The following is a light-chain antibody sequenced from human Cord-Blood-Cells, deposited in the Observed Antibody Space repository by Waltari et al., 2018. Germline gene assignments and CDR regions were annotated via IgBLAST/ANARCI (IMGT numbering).Light chain of an antibody. Sequence: QSALTQPASVSGSPGQSITIPCTGTSSDLGGFNSVPWYQQHPGKAPKLLIYDVSKRPSGVSNRFSGSKSGNTASLTISGLQAEDEADYYCSSYTSSSTLGVFGGGTKLTVL. CDR2: DVS. CDR3: SSYTSSSTLGV. V-gene: IGLV2-14*01. J-gene: IGLJ2*01. CDR1: SSDLGGFNS.